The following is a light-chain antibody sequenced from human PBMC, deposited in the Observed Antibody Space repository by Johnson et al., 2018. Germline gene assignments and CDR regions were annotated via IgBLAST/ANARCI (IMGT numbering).Light chain of an antibody. CDR1: SSNIGNNY. V-gene: IGLV1-51*02. CDR2: ENN. Sequence: QSVLTQPPSVSAAPGQKVTISCSGSSSNIGNNYVSWYQQLPGTAPKLLIYENNKRPSGIPDRFSGSKSGTSATLGITGLQTGDEAAYYCGTLDSSLRTGNVFGTGTKVTVL. CDR3: GTLDSSLRTGNV. J-gene: IGLJ1*01.